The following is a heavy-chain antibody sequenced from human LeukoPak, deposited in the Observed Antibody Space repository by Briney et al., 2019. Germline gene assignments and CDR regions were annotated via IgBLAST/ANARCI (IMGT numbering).Heavy chain of an antibody. CDR3: ARVYSSSSGKAMDV. D-gene: IGHD6-6*01. Sequence: PGGSLRLSCAASGFTFSSYEMNWVRQAPGKGPEWVSYISSSGSAIFYAGSVRGRFTISRDKAKNSLYLQMNSLRAEDTAVYYCARVYSSSSGKAMDVWGQGTTVTVSS. CDR2: ISSSGSAI. CDR1: GFTFSSYE. V-gene: IGHV3-48*03. J-gene: IGHJ6*02.